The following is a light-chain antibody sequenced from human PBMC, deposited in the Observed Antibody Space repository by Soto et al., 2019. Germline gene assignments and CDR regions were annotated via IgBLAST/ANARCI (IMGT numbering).Light chain of an antibody. CDR3: MQSLQTPPT. J-gene: IGKJ1*01. CDR1: QTLLHTDGYNY. V-gene: IGKV2-28*01. Sequence: DVVMTQSPLTLPVTPGEPASISCGSSQTLLHTDGYNYLDWYVQKPGQSPQLLIYLGSNRASGVPDRFSVSGSGTDFTLKITRVETEDVGVYYCMQSLQTPPTFGQGTKVEIK. CDR2: LGS.